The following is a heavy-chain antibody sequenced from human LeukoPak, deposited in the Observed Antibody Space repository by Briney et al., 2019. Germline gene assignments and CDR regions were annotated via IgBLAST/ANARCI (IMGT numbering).Heavy chain of an antibody. CDR3: APIDVDYVWGVTDP. CDR1: GYTFTGYY. CDR2: INPNSGGT. Sequence: ASVKVSCKASGYTFTGYYMHWVRQAPGQGLEWMGWINPNSGGTNYAQKFQGRVTMTRDTSISTAYMELSRLRSDDTAVYYCAPIDVDYVWGVTDPWGQGTLVTVSS. V-gene: IGHV1-2*02. D-gene: IGHD3-16*01. J-gene: IGHJ5*02.